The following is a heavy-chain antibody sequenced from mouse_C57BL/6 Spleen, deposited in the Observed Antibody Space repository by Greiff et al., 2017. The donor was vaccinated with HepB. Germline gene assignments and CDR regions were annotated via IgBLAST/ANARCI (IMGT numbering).Heavy chain of an antibody. CDR1: GFTFSDYY. J-gene: IGHJ4*01. CDR3: ARALLYGNYGYYAMDY. CDR2: INYDGSST. Sequence: EVQVVESEGGLVQPGSSMELSCTASGFTFSDYYMAWVRQVPEKGLEWVANINYDGSSTYYLDSLKSRFIISRDNAKNILYLQMSSLKSEDTATYYCARALLYGNYGYYAMDYWGQGTSVTVSS. V-gene: IGHV5-16*01. D-gene: IGHD2-1*01.